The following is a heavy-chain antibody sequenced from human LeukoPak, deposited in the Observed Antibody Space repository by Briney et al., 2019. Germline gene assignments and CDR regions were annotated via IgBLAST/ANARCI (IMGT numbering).Heavy chain of an antibody. D-gene: IGHD3-22*01. CDR3: ARHIYYYDSSGAFDY. CDR2: IYTSGST. V-gene: IGHV4-4*07. CDR1: GGSISSYY. Sequence: PSETLSLTCTVSGGSISSYYWSWIRQPAGKGLEWIGRIYTSGSTNYNPSLKSRVTMSVDTSKNQFSLKLSSVTAADTAVYYCARHIYYYDSSGAFDYWGQGTLVTVSS. J-gene: IGHJ4*02.